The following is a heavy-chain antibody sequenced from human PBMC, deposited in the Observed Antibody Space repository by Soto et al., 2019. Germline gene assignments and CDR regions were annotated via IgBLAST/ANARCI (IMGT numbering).Heavy chain of an antibody. CDR2: ISYYGSNK. CDR3: AKGSGIVGAKTFDY. V-gene: IGHV3-30*18. CDR1: GFTFSSHA. D-gene: IGHD1-26*01. Sequence: GVSLRLSCAASGFTFSSHAIHGVRQAPGKGLEWVAVISYYGSNKYYADSVKGRFTISRDNSKNTLYLQMNTLRAEDTAVYYCAKGSGIVGAKTFDYWGQGTLVTVSS. J-gene: IGHJ4*02.